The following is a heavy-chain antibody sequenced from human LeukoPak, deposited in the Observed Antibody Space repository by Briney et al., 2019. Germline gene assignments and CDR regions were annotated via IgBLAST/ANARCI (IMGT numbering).Heavy chain of an antibody. V-gene: IGHV4-59*01. D-gene: IGHD3-3*01. J-gene: IGHJ4*02. CDR3: ARSYDTNFDY. CDR2: IYFSGST. Sequence: SETLSLTCTVSGGSISSYFWSWIRQPPGKGLEWIGYIYFSGSTSYNPSLKSRVTISVDRSKNQFSLKLSSVAAADTAVYYCARSYDTNFDYWGQGTLVTVSS. CDR1: GGSISSYF.